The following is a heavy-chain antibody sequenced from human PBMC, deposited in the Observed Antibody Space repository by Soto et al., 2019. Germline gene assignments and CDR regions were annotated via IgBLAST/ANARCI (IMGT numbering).Heavy chain of an antibody. V-gene: IGHV4-30-2*06. J-gene: IGHJ4*02. CDR1: GVTISYGGYS. D-gene: IGHD3-3*01. Sequence: TLSLTCSVSGVTISYGGYSWSWIRQSPGKGLEWLGYISHVETTYYNPSFQSRLSLSIDRTRNQFSLSLSSMPAADKPVYYCGRGGGYESFDFWGQGIQVTVSS. CDR2: ISHVETT. CDR3: GRGGGYESFDF.